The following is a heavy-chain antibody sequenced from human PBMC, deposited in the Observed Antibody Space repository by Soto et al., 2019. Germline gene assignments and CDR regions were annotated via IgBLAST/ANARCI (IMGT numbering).Heavy chain of an antibody. Sequence: LSLTCTVSGGSISSYYWSWIRQPPGKGLEWIGYIYYSGSTNYNPSLKSRVTISVDTSKNQFSLNLRSVTAADTAVYYCARLPSRHLVDYWGQGTLVTVSS. J-gene: IGHJ4*02. CDR2: IYYSGST. CDR1: GGSISSYY. D-gene: IGHD3-3*02. CDR3: ARLPSRHLVDY. V-gene: IGHV4-59*08.